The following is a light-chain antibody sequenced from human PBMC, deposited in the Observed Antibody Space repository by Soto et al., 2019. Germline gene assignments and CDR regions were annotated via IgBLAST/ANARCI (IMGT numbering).Light chain of an antibody. Sequence: QPVLTQSPSASASLGASVKFTCTLSSGHSNYAIAWHQQQPEKGPRYLMKLNNDGSHTKGDGIPDRFSGSSSGAERYLTISSLQSEDEADYYCQTWDTGIRVFDGGTKLTVL. V-gene: IGLV4-69*01. CDR2: LNNDGSH. CDR1: SGHSNYA. CDR3: QTWDTGIRV. J-gene: IGLJ2*01.